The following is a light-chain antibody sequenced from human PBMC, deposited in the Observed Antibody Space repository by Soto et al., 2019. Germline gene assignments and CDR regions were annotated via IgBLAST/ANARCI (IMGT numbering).Light chain of an antibody. CDR1: QSVSSY. CDR2: GAS. V-gene: IGKV3-11*01. J-gene: IGKJ5*01. Sequence: EVVLTQSPVTLSLSPGERATLSCRAGQSVSSYLAWYHQKPGQAPRLLIYGASNRATGIPARFSGSGSGTDFTLTISSLEPEDFAVYYCQQRSNWPSITFGQGTRLEIK. CDR3: QQRSNWPSIT.